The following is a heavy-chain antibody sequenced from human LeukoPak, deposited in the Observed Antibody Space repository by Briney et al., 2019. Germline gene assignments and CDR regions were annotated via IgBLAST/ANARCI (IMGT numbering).Heavy chain of an antibody. CDR1: GGSISSGSYY. CDR2: IYASGST. D-gene: IGHD4-11*01. V-gene: IGHV4-61*02. J-gene: IGHJ4*02. CDR3: ARDRYGYSNYGGFGY. Sequence: PSETLSLTCNVSGGSISSGSYYWSWIRQPAGKGLEWIGRIYASGSTNYSPSLKSRVTISVDTSKNQFSLKLSSVTAADTAVYYCARDRYGYSNYGGFGYWGQGTLVTVSS.